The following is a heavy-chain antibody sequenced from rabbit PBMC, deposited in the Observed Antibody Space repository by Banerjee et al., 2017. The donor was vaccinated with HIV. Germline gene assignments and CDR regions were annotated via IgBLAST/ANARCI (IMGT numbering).Heavy chain of an antibody. V-gene: IGHV1S45*01. D-gene: IGHD1-1*01. CDR3: ARDLVAVIGWNFNL. Sequence: QEQLVESGGGLVQPEGSLTLTCKASGFSFGDRDVMCWVRQAPGKGLEWIACINAATAKPVYATWAKGRFTISRTSSTAVTLQMTSLTAADTATYFCARDLVAVIGWNFNLWGQGTLVTVS. J-gene: IGHJ4*01. CDR2: INAATAKP. CDR1: GFSFGDRDV.